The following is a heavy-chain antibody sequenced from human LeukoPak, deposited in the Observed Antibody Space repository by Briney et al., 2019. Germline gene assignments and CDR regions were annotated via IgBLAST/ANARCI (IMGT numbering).Heavy chain of an antibody. Sequence: GASVKVSCKASGYTFTSYGNSWKRLAPGQGLEWMGWISAYNGNTNYAQKLQGRVTMTTDTSTSTAYIELRRLRSDDTAVYYCARDGATVRSTKYNWFDPWGRGTQVTVSS. J-gene: IGHJ5*02. V-gene: IGHV1-18*01. CDR1: GYTFTSYG. CDR2: ISAYNGNT. CDR3: ARDGATVRSTKYNWFDP. D-gene: IGHD3-10*01.